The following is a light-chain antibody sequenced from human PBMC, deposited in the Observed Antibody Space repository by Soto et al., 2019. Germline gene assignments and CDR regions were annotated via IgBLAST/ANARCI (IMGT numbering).Light chain of an antibody. CDR2: VAS. V-gene: IGKV1-39*01. Sequence: DIQMTQSPSSLSASVGDTVTITCRASQTINSYLNWYQQKPGQAPKLLIYVASSLQSGVPSRFSGRGSGTDFTLTISSLKPEDFATYYCQQSYNIPLTFGPGTKVDIK. CDR1: QTINSY. CDR3: QQSYNIPLT. J-gene: IGKJ3*01.